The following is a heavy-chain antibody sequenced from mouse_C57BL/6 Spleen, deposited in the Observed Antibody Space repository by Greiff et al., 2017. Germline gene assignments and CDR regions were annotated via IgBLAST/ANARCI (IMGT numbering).Heavy chain of an antibody. CDR3: ARSHFDWFAY. Sequence: VQVVESGPELVKPGASVKISCKASGYAFSSSWMNWVKQRPGKGLEWIGRIYPGDGDTNYNGTFKGKATLTADKSSSTAYTQLSSLTSEDSAVYFCARSHFDWFAYWGQGTLVTVSA. V-gene: IGHV1-82*01. CDR1: GYAFSSSW. J-gene: IGHJ3*01. CDR2: IYPGDGDT. D-gene: IGHD1-2*01.